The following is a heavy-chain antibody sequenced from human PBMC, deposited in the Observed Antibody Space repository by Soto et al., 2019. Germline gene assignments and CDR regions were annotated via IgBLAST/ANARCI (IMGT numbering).Heavy chain of an antibody. D-gene: IGHD3-10*01. J-gene: IGHJ5*02. Sequence: LRLSFAASGFTFSSYAMHWVRQAPGKGLEWVAVISYDGSNKYYADSVKGRFTISRDNSKNTLYLQMDSLRAEDTAVYYCARSPRGGSGSYLWFDPWGQGTLVTVSS. CDR2: ISYDGSNK. CDR1: GFTFSSYA. V-gene: IGHV3-30-3*01. CDR3: ARSPRGGSGSYLWFDP.